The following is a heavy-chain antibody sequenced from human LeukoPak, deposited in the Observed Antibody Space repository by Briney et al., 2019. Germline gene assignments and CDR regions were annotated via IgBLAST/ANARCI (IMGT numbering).Heavy chain of an antibody. Sequence: GGSLRLSCAASGFTFSSYALSWVRQAPGKGLEWVSGISGSGGSTFYPDSVKGRVTISRDNSKNTLYLEMNSLRAEDTAVYYCAKDRDSSSWYLGSCFGDWWGEGCLVTVSS. V-gene: IGHV3-23*01. J-gene: IGHJ4*02. CDR3: AKDRDSSSWYLGSCFGDW. CDR1: GFTFSSYA. CDR2: ISGSGGST. D-gene: IGHD6-13*01.